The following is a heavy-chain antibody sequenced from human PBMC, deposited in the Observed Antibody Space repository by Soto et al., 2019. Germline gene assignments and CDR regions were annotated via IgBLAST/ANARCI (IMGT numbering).Heavy chain of an antibody. CDR3: AGGHAYGGNSDASDI. D-gene: IGHD4-17*01. CDR1: GGTFSTSS. CDR2: ILPIVGTA. Sequence: QVQLVQSGAEVKKPGSSVKVSCKASGGTFSTSSINWVRQAPGQRPEWMGNILPIVGTADYAQKFQDRVMITGDKPTNTADMGLRSMLSEDTAVDYCAGGHAYGGNSDASDIWGQGTVVTVSS. J-gene: IGHJ3*02. V-gene: IGHV1-69*04.